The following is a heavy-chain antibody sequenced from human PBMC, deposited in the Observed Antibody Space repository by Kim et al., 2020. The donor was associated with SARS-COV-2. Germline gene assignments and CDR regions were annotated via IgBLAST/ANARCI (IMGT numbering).Heavy chain of an antibody. CDR3: VKEQRDASGRNYYGMDF. J-gene: IGHJ6*02. CDR2: ISGYDDNT. Sequence: GGSLRLSCAASGFTFNNCAMSWVRQAPGKGLEWVSGISGYDDNTNYAESVKGRFTISRDNSKNTLYLQMHSLRVDDTALYYCVKEQRDASGRNYYGMDFWGQGTTVIVSS. D-gene: IGHD3-10*01. V-gene: IGHV3-23*01. CDR1: GFTFNNCA.